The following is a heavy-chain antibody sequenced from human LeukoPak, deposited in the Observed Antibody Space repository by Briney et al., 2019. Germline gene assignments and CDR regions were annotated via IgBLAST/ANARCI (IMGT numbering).Heavy chain of an antibody. Sequence: GGSLRLSCAASGFTFSSYAMHWVRQAPGKGLEWVAVISYDGSNKYYADSVKGRFTISRDNPKNTLYLQMNSLTDEATAVYYCASAGGSSGWYGFDYWGQGTLVTVSS. CDR3: ASAGGSSGWYGFDY. D-gene: IGHD6-19*01. J-gene: IGHJ4*02. CDR1: GFTFSSYA. V-gene: IGHV3-30-3*01. CDR2: ISYDGSNK.